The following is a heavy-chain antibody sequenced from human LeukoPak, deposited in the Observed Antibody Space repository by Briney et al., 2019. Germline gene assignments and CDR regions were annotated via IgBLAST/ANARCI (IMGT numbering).Heavy chain of an antibody. V-gene: IGHV4-59*01. CDR3: ARGGNSGWRTPNDDY. D-gene: IGHD6-19*01. CDR1: GGSISSYY. J-gene: IGHJ4*02. CDR2: IYYSGST. Sequence: SETLSLTCTVSGGSISSYYWNWIRQPPGKGLEWIGYIYYSGSTNYNPSLKSRVTISVDTSKNQFSLRLSSVTAADTAVYYCARGGNSGWRTPNDDYWGQGTLVTVSS.